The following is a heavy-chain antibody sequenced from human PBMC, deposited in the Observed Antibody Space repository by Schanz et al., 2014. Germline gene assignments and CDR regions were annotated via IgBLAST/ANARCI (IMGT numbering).Heavy chain of an antibody. J-gene: IGHJ2*01. CDR1: GFTVSNNY. V-gene: IGHV3-66*01. Sequence: EVQLGESGGGLVQPGGSLRLSCAASGFTVSNNYMSWVRQPPGKGLEWVSVLYNNGAAYYAESVRGRFAISRDNSKNTLYLQMNRLRTEDTAVYYCATVGSETYSIYWYFGLWGRGTLVTVSS. CDR2: LYNNGAA. D-gene: IGHD3-10*01. CDR3: ATVGSETYSIYWYFGL.